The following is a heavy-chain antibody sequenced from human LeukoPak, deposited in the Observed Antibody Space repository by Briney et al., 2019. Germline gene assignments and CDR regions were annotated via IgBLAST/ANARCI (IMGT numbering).Heavy chain of an antibody. V-gene: IGHV4-4*07. J-gene: IGHJ6*02. D-gene: IGHD3-10*01. CDR3: ARGGHGSGSPYYYYGMDV. Sequence: PSETLSLTCTVSGGSISSYYWSWIRQPAGKGLEWIGRIYTSGSTNYNPSLKSRVTMSVDTSKNQFSLKLSSVTAADTAVYYCARGGHGSGSPYYYYGMDVWGQGTTVTVSS. CDR2: IYTSGST. CDR1: GGSISSYY.